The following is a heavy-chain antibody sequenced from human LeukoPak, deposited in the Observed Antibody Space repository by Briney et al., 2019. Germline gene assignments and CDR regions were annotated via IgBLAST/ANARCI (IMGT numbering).Heavy chain of an antibody. CDR1: GFTFSSYS. J-gene: IGHJ4*02. V-gene: IGHV3-21*01. Sequence: GGSLRLSCAASGFTFSSYSMNWVRQAPGKGLEWVSSISSSSSYIYYADSVKGRFAISRDNAKNPLYLQMNSLRAEDTAVYYCARSTRGSGYHNDYWGQGTLVTVSS. CDR3: ARSTRGSGYHNDY. CDR2: ISSSSSYI. D-gene: IGHD3-22*01.